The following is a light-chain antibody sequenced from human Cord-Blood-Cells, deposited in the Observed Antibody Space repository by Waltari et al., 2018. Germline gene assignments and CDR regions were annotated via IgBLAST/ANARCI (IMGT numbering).Light chain of an antibody. J-gene: IGKJ3*01. CDR3: QQSCSTSFT. CDR1: QSISSY. V-gene: IGKV1-39*01. CDR2: AAS. Sequence: DIQMTQSPSSLSASVGDRFTITCRASQSISSYLNWYQQKPGKAPKLLIYAASSLQSGGPSRFSGSGSGTDFTLTISSLQPEDFATYYCQQSCSTSFTFGPGTKVDIK.